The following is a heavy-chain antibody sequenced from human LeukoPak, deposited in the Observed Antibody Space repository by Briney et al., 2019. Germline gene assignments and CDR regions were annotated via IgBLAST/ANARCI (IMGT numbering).Heavy chain of an antibody. CDR2: ISSSSSYI. V-gene: IGHV3-21*01. CDR3: ARDSSWHVPVPENPVAFDY. D-gene: IGHD6-13*01. Sequence: AGGSLRLSCAASGFTFSRYSMNWVRQAPGKGLEWVSSISSSSSYIYYADSVKGRFTISRDNAKNSLYLQMNSLRAEDTAMYYCARDSSWHVPVPENPVAFDYWGQGTLVTVSS. J-gene: IGHJ4*02. CDR1: GFTFSRYS.